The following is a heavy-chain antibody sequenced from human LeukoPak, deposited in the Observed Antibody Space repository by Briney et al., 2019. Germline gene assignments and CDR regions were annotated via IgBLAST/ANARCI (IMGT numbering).Heavy chain of an antibody. J-gene: IGHJ3*02. CDR2: IFYDGST. CDR3: ARWDYYDSSGYFAFDI. CDR1: GGSISSSSYY. Sequence: SETLSLTCTVSGGSISSSSYYWGWIRRHPGKGLEWIGSIFYDGSTYYNPSLKSRVTISVDTSKNQFSLKLSSVTAADTAVYYCARWDYYDSSGYFAFDIWGQGTMVTVSS. D-gene: IGHD3-22*01. V-gene: IGHV4-39*01.